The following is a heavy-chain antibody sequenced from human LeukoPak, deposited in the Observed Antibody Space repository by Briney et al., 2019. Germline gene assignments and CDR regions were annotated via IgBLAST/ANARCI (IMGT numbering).Heavy chain of an antibody. CDR2: ISGSGGST. J-gene: IGHJ4*02. V-gene: IGHV3-23*01. D-gene: IGHD3-10*01. CDR3: AKGPYYYGSGSIDY. CDR1: GFTFSSDA. Sequence: PGGSLRLSCAASGFTFSSDAMSWVRQAPGKGLEWVSAISGSGGSTYYADSVKGRSTISRDNSKNTLYLQMNSLRAEDTAVYYCAKGPYYYGSGSIDYWGQGTLVTVSS.